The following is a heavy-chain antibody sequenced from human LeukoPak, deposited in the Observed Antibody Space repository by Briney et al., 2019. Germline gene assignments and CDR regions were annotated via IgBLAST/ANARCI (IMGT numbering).Heavy chain of an antibody. D-gene: IGHD3-22*01. CDR2: IYSAGGT. J-gene: IGHJ4*02. CDR1: GFSVSINY. Sequence: GGSLRLSCAASGFSVSINYLTWVRQAPGKGLEWVSVIYSAGGTYYADSVKGRFTISRDNSKNTLYLQMISLRAEDTAVYYCARLHDSSGYTYFDYWGQGTLVTVSS. CDR3: ARLHDSSGYTYFDY. V-gene: IGHV3-66*01.